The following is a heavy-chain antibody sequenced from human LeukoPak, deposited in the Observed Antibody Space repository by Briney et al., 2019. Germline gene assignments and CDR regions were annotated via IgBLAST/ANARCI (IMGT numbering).Heavy chain of an antibody. D-gene: IGHD2-2*01. Sequence: SETLSLTCTVSGGSISSSSYYWGWIRQPPGKGLEWIGSIYYSGSTYYNPSLKSRVTISVDTSKNQFSLKLSSVTAADTAVYYCARHQVPAARGMGVDYWGQGTLVTVSS. CDR3: ARHQVPAARGMGVDY. CDR2: IYYSGST. V-gene: IGHV4-39*01. J-gene: IGHJ4*02. CDR1: GGSISSSSYY.